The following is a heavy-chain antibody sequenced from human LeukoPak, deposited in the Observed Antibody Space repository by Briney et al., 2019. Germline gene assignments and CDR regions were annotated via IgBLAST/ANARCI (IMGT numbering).Heavy chain of an antibody. D-gene: IGHD6-13*01. Sequence: GGSLRLSCAASGFTFNRYRMHWVRQAPGKGLEWVAVISYDGRYQFYADSVKGRFTVSRDSSKNTLFLRMNSLRVEDTAVYYCARDPPGIAASGTYYWGQGTLVTVSS. CDR1: GFTFNRYR. J-gene: IGHJ4*02. CDR2: ISYDGRYQ. CDR3: ARDPPGIAASGTYY. V-gene: IGHV3-30*14.